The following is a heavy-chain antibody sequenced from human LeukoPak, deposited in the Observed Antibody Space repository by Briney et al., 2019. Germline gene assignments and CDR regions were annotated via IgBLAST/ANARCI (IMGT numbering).Heavy chain of an antibody. Sequence: GGSLRLSCAASGFTFSSYSMNWVRQAPGKGLEWVSYISSSSGSIYYADSVKGRFTISRDDAKNTLYLQVNSLRAEDTAVYFCARGGSDTAMAHDYWGQGTLVTVSS. CDR1: GFTFSSYS. CDR3: ARGGSDTAMAHDY. V-gene: IGHV3-48*04. J-gene: IGHJ4*02. CDR2: ISSSSGSI. D-gene: IGHD5-18*01.